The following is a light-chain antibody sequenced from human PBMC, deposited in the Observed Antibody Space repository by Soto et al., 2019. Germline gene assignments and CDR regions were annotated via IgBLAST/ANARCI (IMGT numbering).Light chain of an antibody. CDR2: RNN. CDR3: AAWGDSPSGVV. J-gene: IGLJ7*01. CDR1: SSNIGSNY. V-gene: IGLV1-47*01. Sequence: QSVLPQPPSASGTPGQRVTISCSGSSSNIGSNYVYWYQQLPGTAPKLLIYRNNQRPSGVPDRFSGSKSGTSASLAISGLRSEDEADYYCAAWGDSPSGVVFGGGTQLTVL.